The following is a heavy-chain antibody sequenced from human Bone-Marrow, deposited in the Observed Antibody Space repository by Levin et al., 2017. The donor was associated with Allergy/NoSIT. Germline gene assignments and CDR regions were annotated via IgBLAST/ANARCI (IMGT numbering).Heavy chain of an antibody. D-gene: IGHD5-18*01. J-gene: IGHJ4*02. Sequence: ASVKVSCTTSGDSFSRFAISWVRQAPGQGLEWMGVFTPISNSAIYAQKFQGRVTIIADRSTTTVYMELSSLRSDDTAVYYCAREGGVDAGYFFDYWGQGTLVTVSS. CDR1: GDSFSRFA. V-gene: IGHV1-69*06. CDR3: AREGGVDAGYFFDY. CDR2: FTPISNSA.